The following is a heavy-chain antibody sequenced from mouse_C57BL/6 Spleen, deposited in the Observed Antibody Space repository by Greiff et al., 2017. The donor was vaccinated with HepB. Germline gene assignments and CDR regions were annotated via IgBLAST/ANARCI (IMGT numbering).Heavy chain of an antibody. J-gene: IGHJ1*03. CDR1: GYTFTSYW. V-gene: IGHV1-5*01. CDR2: IYPGNSDT. CDR3: TRSDYGSRYFHV. Sequence: VQLQQSGTVLARPGASVKMSCKTSGYTFTSYWMHWVKQRPGQGLEWIGAIYPGNSDTSYNQKFKGKAKLTAVTSASTAYMELSSLTNEDSAVYYCTRSDYGSRYFHVWGTGTTVTVSS. D-gene: IGHD1-1*01.